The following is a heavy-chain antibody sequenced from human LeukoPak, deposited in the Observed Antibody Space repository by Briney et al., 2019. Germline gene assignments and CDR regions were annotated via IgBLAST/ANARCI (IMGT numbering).Heavy chain of an antibody. D-gene: IGHD6-13*01. J-gene: IGHJ5*02. Sequence: SETLSLTCTVSGGTIRNYYWSWIRQPPGKGLEWIGYIYYSGSTNYNPSLKSRVTISVDTSKNQFSLKLSSVTAADTAVYYCARSQQLVGGWFDPWGQGTLVTVSS. V-gene: IGHV4-59*01. CDR3: ARSQQLVGGWFDP. CDR2: IYYSGST. CDR1: GGTIRNYY.